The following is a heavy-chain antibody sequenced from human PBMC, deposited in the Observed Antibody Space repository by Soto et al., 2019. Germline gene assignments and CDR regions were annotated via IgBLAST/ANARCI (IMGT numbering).Heavy chain of an antibody. CDR2: INPNSGGT. Sequence: ASVKVSCKASGYTFTSYGISWVRQAPGQGLEWMGWINPNSGGTNYAQKFQGWVTMTRDTSISTAYMELSRLRSDDTAVYYCARVLSLGCSGGSCYNFDYWGQGTLVTVSS. D-gene: IGHD2-15*01. CDR3: ARVLSLGCSGGSCYNFDY. J-gene: IGHJ4*02. V-gene: IGHV1-2*04. CDR1: GYTFTSYG.